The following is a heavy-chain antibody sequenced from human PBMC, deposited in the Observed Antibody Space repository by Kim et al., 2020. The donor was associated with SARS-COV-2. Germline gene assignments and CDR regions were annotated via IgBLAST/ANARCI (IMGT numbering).Heavy chain of an antibody. Sequence: GGSLRLSCAASGFTFSSYAMSWVRQAPGKGLEWVSAISGSGGSTYYADSVKGRFTISRDNSKNTLYLQMNSLRAEDTAVYYCAKVKLVSSGYYYVGAFDIWGQGTMVTVSS. CDR2: ISGSGGST. D-gene: IGHD3-22*01. CDR3: AKVKLVSSGYYYVGAFDI. J-gene: IGHJ3*02. V-gene: IGHV3-23*01. CDR1: GFTFSSYA.